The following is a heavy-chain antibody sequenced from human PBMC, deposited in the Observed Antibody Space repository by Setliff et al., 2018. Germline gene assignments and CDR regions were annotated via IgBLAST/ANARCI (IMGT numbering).Heavy chain of an antibody. CDR1: GYTFTSYG. Sequence: ASVKVSCKASGYTFTSYGISWVRQAPGQGLEWMGRIYPSGGTTSYAQKFQGRVTMTTDTSTSTAYMELRSLRSDETAVYYCARDQGPNSSDWCYAGGAYPDYWGQGTLVTVSS. CDR3: ARDQGPNSSDWCYAGGAYPDY. CDR2: IYPSGGTT. D-gene: IGHD6-19*01. V-gene: IGHV1-18*01. J-gene: IGHJ4*02.